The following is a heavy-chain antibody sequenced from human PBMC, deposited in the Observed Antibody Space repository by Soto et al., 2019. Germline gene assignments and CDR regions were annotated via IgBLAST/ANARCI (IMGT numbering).Heavy chain of an antibody. CDR2: ITHLENT. Sequence: QLRLQESGSGVVKTSESLSLTCTVFGASISYGGYSCSWIRQSPGRVLEWIGHITHLENTYFNPSFNSRLSMSTDRTKNHFSLKVTSMTAADKGRYFCVRGGGNDPFEYWGQGILVTVSS. CDR3: VRGGGNDPFEY. V-gene: IGHV4-30-2*06. J-gene: IGHJ4*02. CDR1: GASISYGGYS. D-gene: IGHD5-12*01.